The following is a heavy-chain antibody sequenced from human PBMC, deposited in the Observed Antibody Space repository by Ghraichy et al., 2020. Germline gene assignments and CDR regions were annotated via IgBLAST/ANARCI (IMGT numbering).Heavy chain of an antibody. V-gene: IGHV3-30*02. Sequence: GGSLRLSCAASGFTFSSYGMHWVRQAPGKGLEWVAFIRYDGSNKYYADSVKGRFTISRDNSKNTLYLQMNSLRAEDTAVYYCAKGYYYDSSGYSPTDLGFFDYWGQGTLVTVSS. D-gene: IGHD3-22*01. CDR1: GFTFSSYG. CDR2: IRYDGSNK. CDR3: AKGYYYDSSGYSPTDLGFFDY. J-gene: IGHJ4*02.